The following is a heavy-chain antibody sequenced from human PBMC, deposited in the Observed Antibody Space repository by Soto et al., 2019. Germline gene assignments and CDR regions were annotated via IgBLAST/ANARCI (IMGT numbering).Heavy chain of an antibody. J-gene: IGHJ4*02. CDR3: ARHLPARLPDY. CDR2: IYYGGST. Sequence: SETLSLTCTVSGGSISTINWWAWVRQPPGKGLEWIGSIYYGGSTNYNPSLKSRVTISVDTSKNQFSLKLSSVTAADTAVYYRARHLPARLPDYWGQGTLVTVSS. D-gene: IGHD6-6*01. V-gene: IGHV4-39*01. CDR1: GGSISTINW.